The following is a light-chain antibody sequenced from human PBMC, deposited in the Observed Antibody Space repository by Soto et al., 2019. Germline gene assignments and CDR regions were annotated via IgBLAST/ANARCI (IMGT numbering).Light chain of an antibody. J-gene: IGKJ3*01. CDR1: QSVLYSSNNKNY. Sequence: DIVMTQSPDSLAVSLGESATINCKSSQSVLYSSNNKNYLAWYQQKPGQPPKLLIYWASTRESGVPDRFSGSGSGTDFTLTISSLQAEDVAVYYCQQYYTTPPTFGPGTKVDFK. CDR2: WAS. CDR3: QQYYTTPPT. V-gene: IGKV4-1*01.